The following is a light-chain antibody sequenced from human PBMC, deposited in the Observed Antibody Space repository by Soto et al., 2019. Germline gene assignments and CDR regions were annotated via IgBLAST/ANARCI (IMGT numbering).Light chain of an antibody. CDR1: QSISSW. J-gene: IGKJ3*01. CDR3: QQYSSYFFT. V-gene: IGKV1-5*03. CDR2: RAS. Sequence: DIQMTQSPSTLSASVGDRVNITCRASQSISSWLAWYQQKPGKAPKLLIYRASDLQTGVPSRFSGSGSGTEVTLTIISLQTYDIATYYWQQYSSYFFTFGPGTKVDVK.